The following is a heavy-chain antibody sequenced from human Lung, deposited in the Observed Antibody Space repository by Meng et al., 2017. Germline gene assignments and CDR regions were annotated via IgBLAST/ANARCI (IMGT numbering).Heavy chain of an antibody. CDR1: EYNSPAYY. CDR2: INPKSGDT. CDR3: ARDEDISAAGKLFGDY. V-gene: IGHV1-2*06. D-gene: IGHD6-25*01. Sequence: VRLGPAWAEVEAPGAAVKVSCKPSEYNSPAYYIHWGRRAPGQGLEWLGRINPKSGDTHYAQKFQARVTMTGDTSISTAYMELSGLRSDDTAMYYCARDEDISAAGKLFGDYWGQGTLVTVSS. J-gene: IGHJ4*02.